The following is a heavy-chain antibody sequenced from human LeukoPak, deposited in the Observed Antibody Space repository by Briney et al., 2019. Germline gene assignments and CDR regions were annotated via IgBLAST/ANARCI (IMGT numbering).Heavy chain of an antibody. CDR3: ARGSDYGDYPPDY. D-gene: IGHD4-17*01. Sequence: PGGSLRLSCAASGFTFSSYSMNWARQAPGKGLEWVSSISSSSSYIYYADSVKGRFTISRDNAKNSLYLQMNSLRAEDTAVYYCARGSDYGDYPPDYWGQGTLVTVSS. J-gene: IGHJ4*02. CDR1: GFTFSSYS. V-gene: IGHV3-21*01. CDR2: ISSSSSYI.